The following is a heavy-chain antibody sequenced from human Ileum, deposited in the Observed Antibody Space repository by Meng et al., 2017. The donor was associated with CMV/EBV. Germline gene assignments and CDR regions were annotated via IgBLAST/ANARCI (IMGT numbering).Heavy chain of an antibody. CDR3: AKDLGIIVGATDY. CDR2: IYSGASST. CDR1: GFTFSTYA. D-gene: IGHD1-26*01. J-gene: IGHJ4*02. Sequence: GESLKISCAASGFTFSTYAMSWVRQAPGKGPEWVSFIYSGASSTQYADSVKGRFTISRDNSKNTLYLQMNSLRAEDTAVYYCAKDLGIIVGATDYWGQGTLVTVSS. V-gene: IGHV3-23*03.